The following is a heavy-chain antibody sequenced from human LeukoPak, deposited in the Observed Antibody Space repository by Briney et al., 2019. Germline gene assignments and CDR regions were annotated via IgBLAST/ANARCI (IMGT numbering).Heavy chain of an antibody. Sequence: GGSLRLSCAASGFTLSSYTMNWVRQAPGKGLEWVSSIAGSSGYISYADSVKGRFTVSRDNAKKSVYLQMNSLRAEDTAVYYCATDYGGNSRPDYWGQGTLVTVSS. CDR3: ATDYGGNSRPDY. CDR2: IAGSSGYI. D-gene: IGHD4-23*01. J-gene: IGHJ4*02. V-gene: IGHV3-21*01. CDR1: GFTLSSYT.